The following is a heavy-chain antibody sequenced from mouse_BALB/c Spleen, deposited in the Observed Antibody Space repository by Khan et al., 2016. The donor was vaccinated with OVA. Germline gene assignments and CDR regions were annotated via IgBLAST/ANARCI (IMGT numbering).Heavy chain of an antibody. V-gene: IGHV1S135*01. CDR2: IDPFNGGT. D-gene: IGHD3-3*01. Sequence: VQLQQPGPELMRPGSSVNISCKASGYSFTSYYIHWVKQSHGKSLEWIGYIDPFNGGTDYNQKFKGKATLTVDKSSNTAYMHLSSLTSEDSAVNYCARGTFDYWGQGTLVTVS. J-gene: IGHJ3*01. CDR1: GYSFTSYY. CDR3: ARGTFDY.